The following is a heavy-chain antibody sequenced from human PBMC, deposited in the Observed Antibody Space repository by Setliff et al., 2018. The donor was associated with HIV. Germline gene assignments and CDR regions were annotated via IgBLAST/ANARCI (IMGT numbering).Heavy chain of an antibody. CDR1: GFTFSNFA. CDR3: AKKGFCSCGHCHTDWYFYMDV. D-gene: IGHD2-15*01. CDR2: IYSDGSRT. J-gene: IGHJ6*03. Sequence: PGGSLRLSCAASGFTFSNFAMGWVRQAPGKGLEWVSNIYSDGSRTHYADSVKGRFTISRDNSKNTLNLQMNSLSADDTAVYYCAKKGFCSCGHCHTDWYFYMDVWGKGTTVTVSS. V-gene: IGHV3-23*03.